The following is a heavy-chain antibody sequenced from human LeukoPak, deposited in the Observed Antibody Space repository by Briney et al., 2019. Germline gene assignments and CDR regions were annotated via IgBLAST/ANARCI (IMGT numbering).Heavy chain of an antibody. Sequence: SETLSLTCAVYGGSFSGYYWSWIRQPPGKGLEWIGEINHSGSTNYNPSLKSRVTISVDTSKNQFSLKLSSVTAADTAAYYCAREVLYSSSTAYFQHWGQGTLVTVSS. CDR1: GGSFSGYY. D-gene: IGHD6-13*01. V-gene: IGHV4-34*01. CDR2: INHSGST. J-gene: IGHJ1*01. CDR3: AREVLYSSSTAYFQH.